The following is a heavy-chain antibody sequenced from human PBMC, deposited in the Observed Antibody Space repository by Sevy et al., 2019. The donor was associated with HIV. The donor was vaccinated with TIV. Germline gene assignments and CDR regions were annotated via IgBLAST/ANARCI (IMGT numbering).Heavy chain of an antibody. Sequence: GGSLRLSCTTSGFTFSTYAMTWVRQAPGKGLEWVSTIFRNFRGVDVTYYADSVKGRFTISRDSSRNTLYLQMNSLRAEETAIYYCAGARYDSSGSFDAFDIWGQGTMVTVSS. J-gene: IGHJ3*02. CDR2: IFRNFRGVDVT. D-gene: IGHD3-22*01. V-gene: IGHV3-23*01. CDR3: AGARYDSSGSFDAFDI. CDR1: GFTFSTYA.